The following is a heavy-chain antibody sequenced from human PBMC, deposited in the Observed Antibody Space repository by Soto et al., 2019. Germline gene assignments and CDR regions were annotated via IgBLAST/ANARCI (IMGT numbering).Heavy chain of an antibody. CDR1: GFTFPNYG. CDR2: LLYNGYSQ. CDR3: AKGSYYDSSGFTGQVYGMDV. J-gene: IGHJ6*02. D-gene: IGHD3-22*01. V-gene: IGHV3-30*04. Sequence: GGSLRLSCAASGFTFPNYGLHWVRQAPDKGLEWVSVLLYNGYSQYYADSVKGRFTISRDNSKNTLYLQMNSLRAEDTAVYYCAKGSYYDSSGFTGQVYGMDVWGQGTTVTSP.